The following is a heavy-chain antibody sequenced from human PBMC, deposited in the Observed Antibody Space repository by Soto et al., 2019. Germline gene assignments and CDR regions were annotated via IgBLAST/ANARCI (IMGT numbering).Heavy chain of an antibody. CDR1: GYTFTSHG. CDR3: ARETIAWISNTFAI. Sequence: QVQLVQSGVEVKKPGASVKVSCKASGYTFTSHGISWVRQAPGQGLEWMGWLSVNNGNTKYAQNLQGRVTMNTDTSTSTVYMDLRSLRSDDTAVYYFARETIAWISNTFAICGQVPIVTVSS. CDR2: LSVNNGNT. V-gene: IGHV1-18*04. D-gene: IGHD2-2*03. J-gene: IGHJ3*02.